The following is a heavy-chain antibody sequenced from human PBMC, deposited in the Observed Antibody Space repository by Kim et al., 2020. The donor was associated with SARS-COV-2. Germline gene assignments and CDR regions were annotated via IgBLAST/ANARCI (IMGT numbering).Heavy chain of an antibody. CDR3: ARGRRYSSGRLDY. V-gene: IGHV3-21*01. CDR2: ISSSSSYI. Sequence: GGSLRLSCAASGFTFSSYSMNWVRQAPGKGLEWVSSISSSSSYIYYADSVKGRFTISRDNAKNSLYLQMNSLRAEDTAVYYCARGRRYSSGRLDYWGQGTLVTVSS. J-gene: IGHJ4*02. D-gene: IGHD6-19*01. CDR1: GFTFSSYS.